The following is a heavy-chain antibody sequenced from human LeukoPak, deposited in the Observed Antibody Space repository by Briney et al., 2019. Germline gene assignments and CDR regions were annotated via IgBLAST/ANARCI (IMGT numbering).Heavy chain of an antibody. V-gene: IGHV4-31*03. CDR2: IYYSGST. CDR1: GGSMSGYY. Sequence: SETLSLTCTVSGGSMSGYYWSWIRQHPGKGLEWIGYIYYSGSTYYNPSLKSRVTISVDTSKNQFSLKLSSVTAADTAVYYCARDHSGSYSLAFDIWGQGTMVTVSS. D-gene: IGHD1-26*01. CDR3: ARDHSGSYSLAFDI. J-gene: IGHJ3*02.